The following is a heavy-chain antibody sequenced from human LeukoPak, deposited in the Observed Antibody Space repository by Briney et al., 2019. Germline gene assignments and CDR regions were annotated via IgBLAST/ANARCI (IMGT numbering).Heavy chain of an antibody. CDR2: INPSGGST. J-gene: IGHJ6*02. CDR3: ARAPLEWFIRYYYGMDV. Sequence: ASVKVSCEASGYTFTSYYMHWVRQAPGQGLEWMGIINPSGGSTSYAQKFQGRVTMTRDTSTSTVYMELSSLRSEDTAVYYCARAPLEWFIRYYYGMDVWGQGTTVTVSS. V-gene: IGHV1-46*01. CDR1: GYTFTSYY. D-gene: IGHD3-3*01.